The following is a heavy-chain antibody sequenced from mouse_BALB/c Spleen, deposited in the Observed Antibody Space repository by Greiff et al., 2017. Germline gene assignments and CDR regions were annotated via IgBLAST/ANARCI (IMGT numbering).Heavy chain of an antibody. D-gene: IGHD4-1*02. V-gene: IGHV5-17*02. J-gene: IGHJ3*01. Sequence: EVKLVESGGGLVQPGGSRKLSCAASGFTFSSFGMHWVRQAPEKGLEWVAYISSGSSTIYYADTVKGRFTISRDNPKNTLFLQMTSLRSEDTAMYYCARPNWDSGWFAYWGQGTLVTVSA. CDR3: ARPNWDSGWFAY. CDR2: ISSGSSTI. CDR1: GFTFSSFG.